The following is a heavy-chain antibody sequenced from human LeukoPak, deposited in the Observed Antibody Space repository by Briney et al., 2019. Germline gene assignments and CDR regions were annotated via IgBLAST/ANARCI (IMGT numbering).Heavy chain of an antibody. D-gene: IGHD5-24*01. CDR3: VRDVWGDRDGFFDS. V-gene: IGHV3-66*01. CDR1: GFTVSSNY. J-gene: IGHJ4*02. Sequence: GGSLRLSCAASGFTVSSNYMSWVRQAPGKGLEWVSVIYSAGSTYYADSVKGRFTISRDNSRNTLYLQMNSLRVEDTAVYYCVRDVWGDRDGFFDSWGQGTLVTVSS. CDR2: IYSAGST.